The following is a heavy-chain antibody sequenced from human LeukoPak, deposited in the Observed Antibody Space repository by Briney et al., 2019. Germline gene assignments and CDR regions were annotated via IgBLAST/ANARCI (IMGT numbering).Heavy chain of an antibody. CDR3: ASAIVVVITDYYGMVV. Sequence: GGSLRLSCGASGLTVSSNYMSWVRQAPENGLEWVSAIYSGGSTYYADSVKGRFTISRDNSKNTLYLQMNSLRAEDTAVYYCASAIVVVITDYYGMVVLGQGTTVTVSS. CDR1: GLTVSSNY. D-gene: IGHD3-22*01. V-gene: IGHV3-66*01. J-gene: IGHJ6*02. CDR2: IYSGGST.